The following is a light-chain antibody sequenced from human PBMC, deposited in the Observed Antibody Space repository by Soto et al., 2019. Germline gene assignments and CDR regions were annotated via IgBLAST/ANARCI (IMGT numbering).Light chain of an antibody. J-gene: IGLJ1*01. V-gene: IGLV2-14*01. CDR2: EVS. CDR1: SSDVGSYNF. Sequence: QSVLTQPVSVSGSPGQSITISCTGTSSDVGSYNFVSWYQQLPGQAPKLMIYEVSNRPSGVSNRFSGSKSGNTASLTISGLQAEDEADYYCSSYTTSSNYVFGSGTKVTVL. CDR3: SSYTTSSNYV.